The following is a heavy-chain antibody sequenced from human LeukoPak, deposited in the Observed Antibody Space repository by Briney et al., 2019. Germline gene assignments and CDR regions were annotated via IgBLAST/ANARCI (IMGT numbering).Heavy chain of an antibody. CDR3: ASRKLGNDY. CDR2: IYHTGST. CDR1: GGSVSDYY. Sequence: SETLSLTCTISGGSVSDYYWSWIRQSPGKGLEWIGYIYHTGSTSYSPSLKSRVTISADTSQNQFSLKLSSVTAADTAVYYCASRKLGNDYWGQGILVTVSS. V-gene: IGHV4-59*02. J-gene: IGHJ4*02. D-gene: IGHD7-27*01.